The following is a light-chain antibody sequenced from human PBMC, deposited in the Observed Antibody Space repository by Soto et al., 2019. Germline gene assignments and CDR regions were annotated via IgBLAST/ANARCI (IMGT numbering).Light chain of an antibody. V-gene: IGLV3-1*01. CDR3: QAWDSSVV. CDR2: QDS. J-gene: IGLJ2*01. Sequence: SYELTQPPSVSVSPGQTASITCSGDKLGDKYACWYQQKPGQSPVLVIYQDSKRPSGIPERFSGSNSGNTATLTISGTQAMDEADYYCQAWDSSVVFGGGTKGPS. CDR1: KLGDKY.